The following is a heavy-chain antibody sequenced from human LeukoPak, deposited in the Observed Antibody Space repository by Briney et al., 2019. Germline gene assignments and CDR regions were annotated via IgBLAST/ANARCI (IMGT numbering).Heavy chain of an antibody. CDR2: IRSKAYGGTT. J-gene: IGHJ4*02. CDR1: GFTFGDDA. CDR3: TSSTIFGVVRDFDY. V-gene: IGHV3-49*04. Sequence: GGSLRLSCTASGFTFGDDAMRWVRQAPGKGREWVGFIRSKAYGGTTEYAASVKGRFTLSRDDSKSIAYLQINSLKTQDTAVYYCTSSTIFGVVRDFDYWGQGTLVTVSS. D-gene: IGHD3-3*01.